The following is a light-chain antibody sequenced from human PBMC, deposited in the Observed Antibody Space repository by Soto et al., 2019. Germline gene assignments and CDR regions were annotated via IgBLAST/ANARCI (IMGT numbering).Light chain of an antibody. CDR2: KAS. J-gene: IGKJ1*01. V-gene: IGKV1-5*03. CDR1: QTISSW. CDR3: QQSYGIPQT. Sequence: DIQMTQSPSTLSGSVGDRVTITCRASQTISSWLAWYQQKPGKAPKLLIYKASTLKSGVPSRFSGSGSGTEFTLAISSLHPEDFTTYYCQQSYGIPQTFGPGTKVEIK.